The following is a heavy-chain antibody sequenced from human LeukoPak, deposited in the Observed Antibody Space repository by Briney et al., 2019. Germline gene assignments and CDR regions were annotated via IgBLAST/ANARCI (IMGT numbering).Heavy chain of an antibody. Sequence: ASVKVSCKASGYTFTGYYMHWVRQAPGQGLEWMGWINPNSGGTNYAQKFQGRVTMTRDMSTSTVYMELSSLRSEDTAAYYCARVTFDVGYAPFFDYWGQGTLVTVSS. V-gene: IGHV1-2*02. CDR2: INPNSGGT. J-gene: IGHJ4*02. D-gene: IGHD5-12*01. CDR3: ARVTFDVGYAPFFDY. CDR1: GYTFTGYY.